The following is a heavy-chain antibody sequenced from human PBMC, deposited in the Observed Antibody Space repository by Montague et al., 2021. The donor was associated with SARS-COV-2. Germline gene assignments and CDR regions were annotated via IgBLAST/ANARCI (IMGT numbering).Heavy chain of an antibody. D-gene: IGHD3-10*01. V-gene: IGHV4-34*01. CDR2: INHSGST. CDR3: ARGRRILLWFGEVLSGGDCYGMDV. CDR1: GGSFSGYY. Sequence: SETLSLTCAVYGGSFSGYYWSWIRQPPGKGLEWIGEINHSGSTNXNPSLKSRVTISVDTSKNQFSLKLSSVTAADTAVYYCARGRRILLWFGEVLSGGDCYGMDVWGQGTTVTVSS. J-gene: IGHJ6*02.